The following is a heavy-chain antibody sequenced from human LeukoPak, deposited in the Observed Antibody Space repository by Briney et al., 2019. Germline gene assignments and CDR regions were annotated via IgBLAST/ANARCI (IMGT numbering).Heavy chain of an antibody. V-gene: IGHV4-59*08. Sequence: PSETLSLTCTVSGGSISSYYWSWVRQPPGKGLEWIGHIYYSGSTSYNPSLKSRVTTLVDTSKNQFSLELSSVTAADTAVYYCARHVKGATNAFEIWGQGTMVTVPS. J-gene: IGHJ3*02. D-gene: IGHD1-26*01. CDR3: ARHVKGATNAFEI. CDR1: GGSISSYY. CDR2: IYYSGST.